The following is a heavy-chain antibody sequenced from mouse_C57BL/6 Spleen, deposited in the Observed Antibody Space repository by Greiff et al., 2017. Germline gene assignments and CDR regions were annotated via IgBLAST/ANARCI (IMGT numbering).Heavy chain of an antibody. Sequence: VQLQQSGAELVRPGASVTLSCKASGYTFTDYEMHWVKQTPVHGLEWIGAIDPETGGTAYNQKFKGKAILTADKSSSTAYMELRSLTSEDSAVYYCTREGVGYYAMDYWGQGTSVTVSS. CDR3: TREGVGYYAMDY. V-gene: IGHV1-15*01. CDR1: GYTFTDYE. CDR2: IDPETGGT. J-gene: IGHJ4*01.